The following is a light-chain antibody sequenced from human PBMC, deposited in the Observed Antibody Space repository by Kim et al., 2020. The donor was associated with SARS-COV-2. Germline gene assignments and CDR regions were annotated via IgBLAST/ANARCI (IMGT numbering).Light chain of an antibody. Sequence: SFSPGQTASITCSGDNLGDKYTCWYQKKPGQSPLLVIYQDDRRPSGIPVRFSGSSSGNTATLTISGTQAMDEADYYCQTWDGITAVFGGGTQLTVL. V-gene: IGLV3-1*01. J-gene: IGLJ3*02. CDR1: NLGDKY. CDR3: QTWDGITAV. CDR2: QDD.